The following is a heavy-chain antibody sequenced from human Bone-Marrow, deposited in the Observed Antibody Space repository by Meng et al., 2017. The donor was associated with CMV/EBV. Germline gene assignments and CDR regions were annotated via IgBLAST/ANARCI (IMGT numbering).Heavy chain of an antibody. CDR3: ATIEAIGPENQGDAFDI. Sequence: GESLKISCAASGFTFNSYSMNWVRQAPGKGLEWVSSISSSSSYIYYADSVKGRFTISRDNAKNSLYLQMSSPRAEDTAVYYCATIEAIGPENQGDAFDIWGQGIMVTV. V-gene: IGHV3-21*01. CDR2: ISSSSSYI. CDR1: GFTFNSYS. J-gene: IGHJ3*02. D-gene: IGHD1-14*01.